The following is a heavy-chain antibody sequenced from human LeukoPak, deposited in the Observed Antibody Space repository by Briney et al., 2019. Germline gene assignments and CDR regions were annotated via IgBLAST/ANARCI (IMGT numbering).Heavy chain of an antibody. J-gene: IGHJ4*02. D-gene: IGHD6-13*01. CDR2: INHSGST. CDR1: GGSFSGYY. CDR3: ARYGSSSWYF. Sequence: SETLSLTCAVYGGSFSGYYWSWIRQPPGKGLEWIGEINHSGSTNHNPSLKSRVTISVDTSKNQFSLKLSSVTAADTAVYYCARYGSSSWYFWGQGTLVTVSS. V-gene: IGHV4-34*01.